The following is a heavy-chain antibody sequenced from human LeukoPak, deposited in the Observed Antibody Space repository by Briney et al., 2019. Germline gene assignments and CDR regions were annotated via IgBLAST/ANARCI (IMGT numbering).Heavy chain of an antibody. D-gene: IGHD3-10*01. CDR2: IYPADSDT. CDR1: GYSFTSYW. Sequence: AGESLKISCKGSGYSFTSYWIGWVRQMPGKGLEWMGIIYPADSDTRYSPSFQGQVTISADKSISTAYLQWSSLKASDTAMCYCSRFRLSMVRGVILYYYYMDVWGKGTTVTVSS. CDR3: SRFRLSMVRGVILYYYYMDV. V-gene: IGHV5-51*01. J-gene: IGHJ6*03.